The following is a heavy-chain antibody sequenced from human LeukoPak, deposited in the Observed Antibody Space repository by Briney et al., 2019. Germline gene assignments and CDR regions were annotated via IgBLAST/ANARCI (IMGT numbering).Heavy chain of an antibody. CDR3: VRRREEGGYDY. CDR1: GFTFSSYE. V-gene: IGHV3-48*03. Sequence: GGSLRLSCAASGFTFSSYEMNWVRQAPGKGLEWVSYISSSTSTIYYADSVKGRFTISRDNPKNTLYLQMNSLRAEDTAVYYCVRRREEGGYDYWGQGTPVTVSS. CDR2: ISSSTSTI. J-gene: IGHJ4*02. D-gene: IGHD5-12*01.